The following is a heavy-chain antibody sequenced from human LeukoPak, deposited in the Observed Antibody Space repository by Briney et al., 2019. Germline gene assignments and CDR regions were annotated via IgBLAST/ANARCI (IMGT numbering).Heavy chain of an antibody. CDR1: GFTFSSYS. V-gene: IGHV3-21*04. CDR2: ISSSSYI. D-gene: IGHD6-13*01. CDR3: AKMIAAAGIYFDY. J-gene: IGHJ4*02. Sequence: PGRSLRLSCAASGFTFSSYSMNWVRQAPGKGLEWVSSISSSSYIYYADSVKGRFTISRDNAKNSLYLQMNSLRAEDTAVYYCAKMIAAAGIYFDYWGQGTLVTVSS.